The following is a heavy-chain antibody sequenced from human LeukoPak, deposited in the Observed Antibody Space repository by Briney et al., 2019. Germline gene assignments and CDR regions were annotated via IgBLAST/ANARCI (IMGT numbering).Heavy chain of an antibody. J-gene: IGHJ5*02. CDR2: ISSGSSYT. CDR3: ARDEGYCSGGSCYSGSWFDP. D-gene: IGHD2-15*01. Sequence: AGGSLRLSCAASGFTVSSNHMSWIRQAPGKGLEWVSYISSGSSYTNYADSVKGRFTISRDNAKNSLYLQMNSLRAEDTAVYYCARDEGYCSGGSCYSGSWFDPWGQGTLVTVSS. V-gene: IGHV3-11*05. CDR1: GFTVSSNH.